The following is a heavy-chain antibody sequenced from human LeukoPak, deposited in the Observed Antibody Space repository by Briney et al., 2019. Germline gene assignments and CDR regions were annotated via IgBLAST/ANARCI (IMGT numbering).Heavy chain of an antibody. CDR2: ISAYNGNT. CDR1: GYTFTSYD. CDR3: ARDLNEGGTNWFDP. J-gene: IGHJ5*02. Sequence: ASVKVSCKASGYTFTSYDINWVRQATGQGLEWMGWISAYNGNTNYAQKLQGRVTMTTDTSTSTAYMELRSLRSDDTAVYYCARDLNEGGTNWFDPWGQGTLVTVSS. V-gene: IGHV1-18*01. D-gene: IGHD1-1*01.